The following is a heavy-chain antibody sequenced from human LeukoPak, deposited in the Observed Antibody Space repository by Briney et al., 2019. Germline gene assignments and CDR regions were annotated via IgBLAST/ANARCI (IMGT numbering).Heavy chain of an antibody. CDR1: GGSISSYY. CDR3: ARGYCSGGSCYSYYYYNYMDV. Sequence: SETLSLTCTGSGGSISSYYWGWIRQPPGKGLEWIGSISYSGSTYYNPSLKSRVTISVDTSKNQFSLKLSSVTAADTSVYYCARGYCSGGSCYSYYYYNYMDVWGKGTTVTVSS. V-gene: IGHV4-39*07. CDR2: ISYSGST. J-gene: IGHJ6*03. D-gene: IGHD2-15*01.